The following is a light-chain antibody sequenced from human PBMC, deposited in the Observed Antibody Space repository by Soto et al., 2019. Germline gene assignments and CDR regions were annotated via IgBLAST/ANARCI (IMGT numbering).Light chain of an antibody. J-gene: IGLJ2*01. CDR3: SSYTSSSTLVV. CDR2: DVS. V-gene: IGLV2-14*01. CDR1: SSDVGGYNY. Sequence: QSXLTQXAXXXXXXXQXXTXXXTGXSSDVGGYNYVSWYQQHPGKAPKLMIYDVSNRPSGVSNRFSGSKSGNTASLTISGLQAEDEADYYCSSYTSSSTLVVFGGGTKVTVL.